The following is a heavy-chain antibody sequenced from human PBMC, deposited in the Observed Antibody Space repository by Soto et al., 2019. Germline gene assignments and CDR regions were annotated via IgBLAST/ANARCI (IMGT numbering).Heavy chain of an antibody. J-gene: IGHJ4*02. D-gene: IGHD3-3*01. CDR2: ISGSGYDI. Sequence: EVQVLESGGGLVQPGGSLRLSCAASGFTFNDCAMSWVRQAPGKGLEWVSSISGSGYDIYYADSVKGRFTISRDNRKNMVYLQMDNLRVDDTAVYFCAKSRPRATIFGVVINGFDYWGQGTLVTVSS. CDR3: AKSRPRATIFGVVINGFDY. V-gene: IGHV3-23*01. CDR1: GFTFNDCA.